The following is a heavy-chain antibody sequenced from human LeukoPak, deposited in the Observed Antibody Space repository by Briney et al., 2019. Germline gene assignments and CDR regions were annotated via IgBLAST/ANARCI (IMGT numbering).Heavy chain of an antibody. CDR1: GFTFSSYD. J-gene: IGHJ4*01. Sequence: GGSLRLSCAASGFTFSSYDMNWVRQAPGKGLEWISYISSTGSSIYYADSVKGRFTISRDNAKNSLYLRMNSLRADDTALYYCVKDSEATFDYWGHGTLVTVSS. CDR3: VKDSEATFDY. V-gene: IGHV3-48*03. CDR2: ISSTGSSI.